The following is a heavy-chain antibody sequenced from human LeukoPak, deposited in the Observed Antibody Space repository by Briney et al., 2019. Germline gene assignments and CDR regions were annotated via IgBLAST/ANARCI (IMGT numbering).Heavy chain of an antibody. CDR2: IKDDGSEK. Sequence: GGSLRLSCAASGMTFRKSWMTWVRQAPGRGLEWVANIKDDGSEKYYVDSVKGRFTISRDNAKNSLYMQMNSLSAEDTAVYFCTNWGDTWGLDFWGQGILVSVSS. CDR1: GMTFRKSW. D-gene: IGHD7-27*01. CDR3: TNWGDTWGLDF. V-gene: IGHV3-7*01. J-gene: IGHJ4*02.